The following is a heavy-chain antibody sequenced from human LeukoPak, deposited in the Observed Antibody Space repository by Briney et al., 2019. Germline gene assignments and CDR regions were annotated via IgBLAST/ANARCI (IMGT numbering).Heavy chain of an antibody. V-gene: IGHV3-23*01. CDR2: FSGCVDTT. J-gene: IGHJ4*02. CDR3: AKATLRTCRCARCYYFDN. D-gene: IGHD2-15*01. Sequence: GGSLRLSCAASGFTFTDYAMRWVPETPGKGLEWVATFSGCVDTTYYANSVRGRFTISRDNSKNPLDLQMNSLRAEDTAVYYCAKATLRTCRCARCYYFDNWGEGALVTVSS. CDR1: GFTFTDYA.